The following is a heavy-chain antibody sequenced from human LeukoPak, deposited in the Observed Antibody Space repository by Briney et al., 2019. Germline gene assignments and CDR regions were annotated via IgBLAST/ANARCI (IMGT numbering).Heavy chain of an antibody. Sequence: SETLSLTCAVYGGSFSGYYWSWIRHPPGKGLEWIGEINHSGSTNYNPSLKSRVTISVDTSKNQFSLKLSSVTAADTAVYYCARGDPGQSRPFDYWGEGTLVTVSS. J-gene: IGHJ4*02. CDR1: GGSFSGYY. CDR2: INHSGST. CDR3: ARGDPGQSRPFDY. D-gene: IGHD6-13*01. V-gene: IGHV4-34*01.